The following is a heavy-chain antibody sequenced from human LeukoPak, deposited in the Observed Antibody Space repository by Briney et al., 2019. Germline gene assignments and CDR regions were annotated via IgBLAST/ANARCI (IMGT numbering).Heavy chain of an antibody. V-gene: IGHV3-74*01. CDR3: ARGSGSPGLLWFGEQSQAAFDI. D-gene: IGHD3-10*01. CDR2: INSDGSST. J-gene: IGHJ3*02. CDR1: GFTFSSYW. Sequence: GGSLRLSCAASGFTFSSYWMHWVRQAPGKGLVWVSRINSDGSSTSYADSVKGRFTISRDNAKNTLYLQMNSLRAEDTAVYYCARGSGSPGLLWFGEQSQAAFDIWGQGTMVTVSS.